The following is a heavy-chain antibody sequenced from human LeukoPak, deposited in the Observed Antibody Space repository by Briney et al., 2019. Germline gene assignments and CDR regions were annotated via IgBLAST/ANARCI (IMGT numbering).Heavy chain of an antibody. CDR2: IGSRTGNI. D-gene: IGHD4/OR15-4a*01. J-gene: IGHJ4*02. CDR3: ARETEPLDYGDSTNLDY. CDR1: GFTFSSYS. V-gene: IGHV3-21*01. Sequence: GGSLRLSCAASGFTFSSYSMNWVRQAPGKGLEWVAFIGSRTGNIYYADSVKGRFSIFRDNAKDSVYLQMNSLRADDTAVYYCARETEPLDYGDSTNLDYWGQGTLVTVSS.